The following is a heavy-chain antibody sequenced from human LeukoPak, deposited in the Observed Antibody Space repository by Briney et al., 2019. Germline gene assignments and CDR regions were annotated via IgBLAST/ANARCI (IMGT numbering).Heavy chain of an antibody. CDR1: GFTFSSYE. V-gene: IGHV3-48*03. D-gene: IGHD3-9*01. J-gene: IGHJ4*02. CDR2: ISSSGNTI. Sequence: GGSLRLSCAASGFTFSSYEMNWVRQAPGKGLEWFSYISSSGNTIYCADSVKGRFTISRDNAKDSLYLQMNSLRAEDTAVYYCASARQAYDILTGYYSRDYWGQGTLVTVSS. CDR3: ASARQAYDILTGYYSRDY.